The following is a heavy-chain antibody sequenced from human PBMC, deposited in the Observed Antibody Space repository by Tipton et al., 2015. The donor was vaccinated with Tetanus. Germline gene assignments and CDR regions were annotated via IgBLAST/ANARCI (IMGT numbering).Heavy chain of an antibody. V-gene: IGHV3-30*18. CDR3: AKDNGRSGYDYDDY. CDR2: ISYDGSNK. Sequence: SLRLSCAASGFTFSSYGMHWVRQAPGKGLEWVAVISYDGSNKYYADSVKGRFTISRDNSKNTLYLQMNSLRAEDTAVYYCAKDNGRSGYDYDDYWGQGSLLTVSS. J-gene: IGHJ4*02. D-gene: IGHD5-12*01. CDR1: GFTFSSYG.